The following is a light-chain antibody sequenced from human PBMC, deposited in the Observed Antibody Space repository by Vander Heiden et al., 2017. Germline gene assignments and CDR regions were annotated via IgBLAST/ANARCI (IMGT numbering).Light chain of an antibody. V-gene: IGLV2-14*01. Sequence: QSARIHLACVSGIPGKSITISCTGTSSDVGGYNYVSWYQQHPGKAPKLMIYDVSNRTSGVSNRFSGSKSANTACLTICAGEGGEEACYYYSSNTSSSTWVFGAGTKVTVL. CDR3: SSNTSSSTWV. CDR2: DVS. CDR1: SSDVGGYNY. J-gene: IGLJ3*02.